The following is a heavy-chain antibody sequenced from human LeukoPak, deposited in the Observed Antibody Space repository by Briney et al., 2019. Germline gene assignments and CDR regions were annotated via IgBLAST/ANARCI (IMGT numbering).Heavy chain of an antibody. CDR2: LRSTGTST. V-gene: IGHV3-21*06. CDR1: GCTFSTYT. J-gene: IGHJ4*02. CDR3: ARVDFGDYFDTSESHYFDH. Sequence: GGSLRLSCAASGCTFSTYTMGWVRQAAGKGLEWVSSLRSTGTSTSHADSVKGRLTISRDNATSSLYLQMNSLRAEDTAVYYCARVDFGDYFDTSESHYFDHWGQGILVTVSS. D-gene: IGHD3-22*01.